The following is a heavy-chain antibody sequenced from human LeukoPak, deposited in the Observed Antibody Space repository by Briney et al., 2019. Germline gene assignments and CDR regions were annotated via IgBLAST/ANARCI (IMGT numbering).Heavy chain of an antibody. J-gene: IGHJ5*02. V-gene: IGHV4-30-4*01. Sequence: SETLSLTCTVSGGSFSSGDYYWSWIRQTPGKGPEWIGYTYYSGSTHYNPSLKSRLTISVDTSKNQFSLKLSSVTAADTAVYYCASGPVHNWFDPWGQGTLVTVSS. CDR2: TYYSGST. CDR1: GGSFSSGDYY. CDR3: ASGPVHNWFDP.